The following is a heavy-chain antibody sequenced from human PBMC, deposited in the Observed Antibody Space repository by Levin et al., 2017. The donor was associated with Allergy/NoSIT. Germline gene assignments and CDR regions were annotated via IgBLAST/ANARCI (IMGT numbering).Heavy chain of an antibody. D-gene: IGHD2-15*01. J-gene: IGHJ5*02. CDR3: ARGPWDIVVVVAARGRWFDP. CDR1: GGSFSGYY. CDR2: INHSGSS. V-gene: IGHV4-34*01. Sequence: SQTLSLTCAVYGGSFSGYYWSWIRQPPGKGLEWIGEINHSGSSNYNPSLKSRVTISVDTSKNQFSLKLSSVTAADTAVYYCARGPWDIVVVVAARGRWFDPWGQGTLVTVSS.